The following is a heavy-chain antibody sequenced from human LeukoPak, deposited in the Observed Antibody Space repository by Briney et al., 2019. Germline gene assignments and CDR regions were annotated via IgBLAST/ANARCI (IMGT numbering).Heavy chain of an antibody. D-gene: IGHD3-22*01. CDR1: GGSISSYY. V-gene: IGHV4-4*08. CDR2: IYTSGSS. J-gene: IGHJ4*02. CDR3: ALLRAQITMIVVVTRGFDY. Sequence: PSETLSLTCTVSGGSISSYYWSWIRQPPGKGLGLIGYIYTSGSSNYNPSLKSRVTISVDTSKNQFSLKLSSVTAADTAVYYCALLRAQITMIVVVTRGFDYWGQGTLVTVSS.